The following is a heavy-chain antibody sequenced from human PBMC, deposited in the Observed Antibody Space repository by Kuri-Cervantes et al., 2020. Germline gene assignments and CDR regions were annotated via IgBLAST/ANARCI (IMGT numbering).Heavy chain of an antibody. CDR2: INPNSGGT. D-gene: IGHD6-19*01. J-gene: IGHJ5*02. CDR3: AGASSGWWENWFDP. Sequence: ASVKVSCKASGYTLTGYYMHWVRQAPGQGLEWMGWINPNSGGTNYAQKFQGRATMTRDTSISTAYMELSRLRSDDTAVYYCAGASSGWWENWFDPWGQGTLVTVSS. V-gene: IGHV1-2*02. CDR1: GYTLTGYY.